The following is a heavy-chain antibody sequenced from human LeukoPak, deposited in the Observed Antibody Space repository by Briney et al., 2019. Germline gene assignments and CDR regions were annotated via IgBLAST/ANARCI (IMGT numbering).Heavy chain of an antibody. J-gene: IGHJ4*02. CDR1: GGSLSSYY. D-gene: IGHD3-9*01. CDR3: ARSGTVTGYLY. V-gene: IGHV4-59*01. Sequence: PSETLSLTCTVSGGSLSSYYWTRIRQLPGKGLEWIGYIYYTGSTNYNPSLKSRVTMSVDTSKNQFSLNLNSVTAADTAVYYCARSGTVTGYLYWGQGALVTVSS. CDR2: IYYTGST.